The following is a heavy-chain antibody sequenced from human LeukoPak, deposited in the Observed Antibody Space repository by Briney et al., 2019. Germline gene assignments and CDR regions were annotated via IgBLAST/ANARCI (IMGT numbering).Heavy chain of an antibody. J-gene: IGHJ3*02. V-gene: IGHV5-51*01. D-gene: IGHD1-26*01. CDR2: IYPGDSDT. CDR1: GYSFTSYL. CDR3: ARRGSRELLRGAFDI. Sequence: GESLKISCKGSGYSFTSYLIGWVRPMPGKGLEWMGIIYPGDSDTRYSPSFQGQVTISADKSISTAYLQWSSLKASDTAMYYCARRGSRELLRGAFDIWGQGTMVTVSS.